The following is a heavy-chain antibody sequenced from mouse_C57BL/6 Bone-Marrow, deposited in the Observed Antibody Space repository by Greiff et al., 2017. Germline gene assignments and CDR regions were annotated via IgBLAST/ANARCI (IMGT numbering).Heavy chain of an antibody. Sequence: VQLQQPGAELVKPGASVKLSCKASGYTFTSYWMHWVKQRPGQGLEWIGMIHPNSGSTNYNEKFKSKATLTVDKSSSTAYMQLSSLTSEDSAVYYCARQFPPTGPYYAMDYWGQGTSVTVSS. D-gene: IGHD4-1*02. CDR1: GYTFTSYW. J-gene: IGHJ4*01. V-gene: IGHV1-64*01. CDR3: ARQFPPTGPYYAMDY. CDR2: IHPNSGST.